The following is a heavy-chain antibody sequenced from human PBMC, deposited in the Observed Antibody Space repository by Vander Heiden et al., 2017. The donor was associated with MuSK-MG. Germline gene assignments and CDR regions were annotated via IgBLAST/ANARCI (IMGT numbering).Heavy chain of an antibody. CDR3: TRHGGGGAVGH. D-gene: IGHD6-19*01. Sequence: EVQLVESGGGLVQPGGSLKLSCAASGFTFSGSAMHWVRQASGKGLEWVGRIRSKANSYAKAYAASVKGRLTISRDDSKNTAYLQMNSLKTEDTAVYYCTRHGGGGAVGHWGQGTLVTVSS. CDR2: IRSKANSYAK. V-gene: IGHV3-73*02. CDR1: GFTFSGSA. J-gene: IGHJ4*02.